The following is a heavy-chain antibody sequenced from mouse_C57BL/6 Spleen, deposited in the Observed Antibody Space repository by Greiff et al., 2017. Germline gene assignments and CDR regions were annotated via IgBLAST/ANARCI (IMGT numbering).Heavy chain of an antibody. V-gene: IGHV1-52*01. Sequence: VQLQQPGAELVRPGSSVKLSCKASGYTFTSYWMHWVKQRPIQGLEWIGNIDPSDSETHYNQKFKDKATLTVNKSASTAYMQLISLTSEDSAVYYCARLLRSPYAMDYWGQGTSVTVSS. CDR1: GYTFTSYW. D-gene: IGHD2-1*01. CDR3: ARLLRSPYAMDY. J-gene: IGHJ4*01. CDR2: IDPSDSET.